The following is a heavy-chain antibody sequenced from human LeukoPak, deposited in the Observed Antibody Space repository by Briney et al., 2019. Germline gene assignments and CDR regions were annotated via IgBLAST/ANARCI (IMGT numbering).Heavy chain of an antibody. CDR1: GYSFTTYS. Sequence: GESLKISGKGSGYSFTTYSIGWVRQMPGKGREWMGIIYPGDADTRYSPSFQDQATISADKSTSTAYLQWSSLRASDTAMYYCARHDTLLYFPPTNGWDYFDDGGEGTLVTVSS. CDR2: IYPGDADT. D-gene: IGHD3-16*01. J-gene: IGHJ4*02. V-gene: IGHV5-51*01. CDR3: ARHDTLLYFPPTNGWDYFDD.